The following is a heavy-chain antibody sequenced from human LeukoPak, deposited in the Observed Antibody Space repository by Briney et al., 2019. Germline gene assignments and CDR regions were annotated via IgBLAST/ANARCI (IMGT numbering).Heavy chain of an antibody. CDR3: ARGRAAGYFDY. V-gene: IGHV4-59*01. CDR2: IYYSGST. D-gene: IGHD6-13*01. J-gene: IGHJ4*02. CDR1: GGSISSYY. Sequence: KPSETPSLTCTVPGGSISSYYWSWVRQPPGKGLGGIGYIYYSGSTNYNPSLKSRVTISVDTSKNLFSLKLSSVTAADTAVYYCARGRAAGYFDYWGQGTLVTVSS.